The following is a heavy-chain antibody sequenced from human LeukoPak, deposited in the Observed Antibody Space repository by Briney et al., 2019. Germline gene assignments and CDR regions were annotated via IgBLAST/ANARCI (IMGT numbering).Heavy chain of an antibody. V-gene: IGHV4-39*07. CDR3: ARDELDREFDY. Sequence: SETLSLTCTVSGGSISSSTYYWAWIRQSPGKGLEWIGSITYSGSTYYNPSLESRVTISVDTSKNQFSLRLISVTAADTAVYYCARDELDREFDYWGQGTLVTVSS. CDR2: ITYSGST. CDR1: GGSISSSTYY. J-gene: IGHJ4*02. D-gene: IGHD2-2*03.